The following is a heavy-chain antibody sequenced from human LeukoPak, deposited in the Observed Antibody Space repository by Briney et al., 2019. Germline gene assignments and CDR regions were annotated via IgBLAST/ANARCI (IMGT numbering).Heavy chain of an antibody. D-gene: IGHD2-21*02. Sequence: SSETLSLTCTVSDDSLSSCYFSWIRQPPGKALECIGYIYKSGDTNSNPSLNGRVTMSLDMSNKQFSLHLRSVTAADTAVYFCARTARVFDRWGQGLLVTVSS. CDR1: DDSLSSCY. V-gene: IGHV4-4*08. J-gene: IGHJ4*02. CDR3: ARTARVFDR. CDR2: IYKSGDT.